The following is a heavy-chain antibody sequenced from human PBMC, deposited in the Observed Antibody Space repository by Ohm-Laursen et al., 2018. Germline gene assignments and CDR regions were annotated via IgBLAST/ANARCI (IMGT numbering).Heavy chain of an antibody. CDR3: ARGDYGDYDLAY. D-gene: IGHD4-17*01. J-gene: IGHJ4*02. CDR2: ISPYSGQT. Sequence: GASVKVSCKTSGYTFDSFGITWVRQAPGQGLEWMGWISPYSGQTKYALKLQGRVTMTTDTSTSTAYMDVRGLRSDDTAVYFCARGDYGDYDLAYWGQGTLVTVSS. CDR1: GYTFDSFG. V-gene: IGHV1-18*01.